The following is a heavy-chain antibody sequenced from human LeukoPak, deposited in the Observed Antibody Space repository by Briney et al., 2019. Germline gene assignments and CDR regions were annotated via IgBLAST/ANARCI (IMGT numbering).Heavy chain of an antibody. D-gene: IGHD3-16*01. Sequence: GGSLRLSCTASGFTFNNYAMSWVRQAPGKGLEWVSAISGSGGSTYYADSVKGRFTISRDNSKNTLYLQMNSLRAEDTAVYYCAKDAHRLPDYFDYWGQGTLVTVSS. V-gene: IGHV3-23*01. CDR3: AKDAHRLPDYFDY. CDR2: ISGSGGST. J-gene: IGHJ4*02. CDR1: GFTFNNYA.